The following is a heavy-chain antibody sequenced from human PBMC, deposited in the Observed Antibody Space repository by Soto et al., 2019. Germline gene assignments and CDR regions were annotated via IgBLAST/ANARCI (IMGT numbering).Heavy chain of an antibody. CDR1: GGSISSGGYY. J-gene: IGHJ3*02. CDR3: ARGANWDDAFDI. V-gene: IGHV4-31*03. Sequence: SETLSLTCTVSGGSISSGGYYWSWIRQHPGKGLEWIGYIYYSGSTYYNPSLKSRVIISVDTSKNQFSLKLSSVTAADTAVYYCARGANWDDAFDIWGQGTRVTVSS. CDR2: IYYSGST. D-gene: IGHD7-27*01.